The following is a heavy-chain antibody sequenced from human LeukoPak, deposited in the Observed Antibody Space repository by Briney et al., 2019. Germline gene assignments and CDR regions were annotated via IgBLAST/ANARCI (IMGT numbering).Heavy chain of an antibody. Sequence: GGSLRLSCAASGFTFSNAWMSWVRQAPGKGLVWVSRINSDGSSTSYADSVKGRFTISRDNAKNTLYLQMNSLGAEDTAVYYCSHSGWNYEEGMDYWGQGTLVTVSS. CDR1: GFTFSNAW. V-gene: IGHV3-74*01. CDR2: INSDGSST. D-gene: IGHD1-7*01. CDR3: SHSGWNYEEGMDY. J-gene: IGHJ4*02.